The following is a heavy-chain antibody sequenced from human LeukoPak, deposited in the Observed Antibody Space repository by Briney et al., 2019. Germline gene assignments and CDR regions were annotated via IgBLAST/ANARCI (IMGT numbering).Heavy chain of an antibody. J-gene: IGHJ4*02. V-gene: IGHV3-11*01. Sequence: GGSLRLSCAASGFTFSDYYMSWIRQAPGKGLEWVSYISSSGSTIYYADSVKGRFTISRDNAKNSLYLQMNSLRAEGTAVYYCARDLYYDSSGYYLNYWGQGTLVTVSS. CDR3: ARDLYYDSSGYYLNY. D-gene: IGHD3-22*01. CDR1: GFTFSDYY. CDR2: ISSSGSTI.